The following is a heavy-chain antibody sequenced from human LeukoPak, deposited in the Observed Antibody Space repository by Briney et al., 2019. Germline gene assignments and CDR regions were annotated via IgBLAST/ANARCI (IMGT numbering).Heavy chain of an antibody. D-gene: IGHD3-10*01. Sequence: ASVKVSCKASGYTVTGYYMHWVRQAAGQGLEGTGWSNPNSGGTNYAQKIQGRVTITRDTAKREAYMEMSRLRSDDTAVYSCARGLITMVRGVSFLVYWGQGTLVTVSS. J-gene: IGHJ4*02. CDR2: SNPNSGGT. V-gene: IGHV1-2*02. CDR1: GYTVTGYY. CDR3: ARGLITMVRGVSFLVY.